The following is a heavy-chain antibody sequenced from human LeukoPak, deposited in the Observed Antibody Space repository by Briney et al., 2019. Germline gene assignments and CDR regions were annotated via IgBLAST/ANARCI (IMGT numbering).Heavy chain of an antibody. Sequence: SSETLSLTCTVSGGSIGSSSYYWGWIRQPPGKGLEWIGSIYYSGSTYYNPSLKSRVTISVDTSKNQFSLKLSSVTAADTAVYYCARPMVVVAATPRAFDIWGQGTMVTVSS. CDR3: ARPMVVVAATPRAFDI. V-gene: IGHV4-39*01. CDR2: IYYSGST. D-gene: IGHD2-21*02. CDR1: GGSIGSSSYY. J-gene: IGHJ3*02.